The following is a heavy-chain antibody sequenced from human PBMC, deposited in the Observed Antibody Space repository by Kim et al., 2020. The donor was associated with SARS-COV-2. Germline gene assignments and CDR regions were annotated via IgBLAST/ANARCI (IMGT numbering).Heavy chain of an antibody. V-gene: IGHV1-24*01. D-gene: IGHD4-17*01. CDR3: ATARYGDYDLFSPRPFDY. CDR1: GYTLTELS. CDR2: FDPEDGET. Sequence: ASVKVSCKVSGYTLTELSMHWVRQAPGKGLEWMGGFDPEDGETIYAQKFQGRVTMTEDTSTDTAYMELSSLRSEDTAVYYCATARYGDYDLFSPRPFDYWGQGTLVTVSS. J-gene: IGHJ4*02.